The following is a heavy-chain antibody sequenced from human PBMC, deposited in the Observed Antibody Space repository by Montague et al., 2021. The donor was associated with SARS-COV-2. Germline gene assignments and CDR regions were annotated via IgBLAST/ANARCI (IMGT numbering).Heavy chain of an antibody. D-gene: IGHD5-24*01. CDR3: AKDREMDYSADY. CDR1: GFTSGDYQ. CDR2: IRTKAYGGTT. V-gene: IGHV3-49*04. J-gene: IGHJ4*02. Sequence: SLRLSCAASGFTSGDYQMAWVRQAPGKGLEWVGFIRTKAYGGTTEYAASVKGRFTISRDDSKSIAYLQMNSLKAEDTAIYYCAKDREMDYSADYWGQGTLVTVSS.